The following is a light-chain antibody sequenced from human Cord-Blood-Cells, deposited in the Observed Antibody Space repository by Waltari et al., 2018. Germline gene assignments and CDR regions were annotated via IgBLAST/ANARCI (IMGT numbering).Light chain of an antibody. V-gene: IGLV2-23*02. CDR2: EVS. CDR3: CSYAGSSTWV. J-gene: IGLJ3*02. Sequence: QSALTQPASVSGSPGQSITISCTGTSSDVGSCNLVSWYKQHPGKAPKLMVYEVSKRPSRVSNRFSVSKSGNTAYLTIAGLQAEDEADYYCCSYAGSSTWVFGGGTKLTVL. CDR1: SSDVGSCNL.